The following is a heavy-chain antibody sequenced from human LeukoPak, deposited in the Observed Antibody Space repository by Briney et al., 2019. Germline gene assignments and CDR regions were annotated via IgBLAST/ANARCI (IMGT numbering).Heavy chain of an antibody. CDR1: AGFISSGGYY. CDR2: IYTGGST. J-gene: IGHJ6*03. V-gene: IGHV4-61*02. Sequence: SQTLSFTCTVSAGFISSGGYYWRWIRQPAGRGLEWIGRIYTGGSTNYNPPLQTRITIAVDTSNNQLSPKMSSVTAADTAADYSARDVRARPTTNVPIYTYYMDVWGQGTPVTVSS. CDR3: ARDVRARPTTNVPIYTYYMDV. D-gene: IGHD2-8*01.